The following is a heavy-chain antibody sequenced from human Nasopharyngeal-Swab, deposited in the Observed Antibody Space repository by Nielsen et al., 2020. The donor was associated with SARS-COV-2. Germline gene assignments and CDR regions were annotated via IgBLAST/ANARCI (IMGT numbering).Heavy chain of an antibody. CDR1: GGSFSGYC. CDR3: ARGPSAVAFDP. Sequence: SETLSLTCAVSGGSFSGYCWSWIRQPPGKGLEWIGEINHSGSTNYNPSLKSRVTISVDTSKNQFSLKLSSVTAADTAVYYCARGPSAVAFDPWGQGTLVTVSS. D-gene: IGHD6-13*01. J-gene: IGHJ5*02. V-gene: IGHV4-34*01. CDR2: INHSGST.